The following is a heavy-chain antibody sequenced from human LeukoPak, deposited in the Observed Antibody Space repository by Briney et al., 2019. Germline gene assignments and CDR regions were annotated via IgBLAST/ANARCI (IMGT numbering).Heavy chain of an antibody. CDR1: GGSISSYY. J-gene: IGHJ4*02. D-gene: IGHD1-7*01. Sequence: SSETLSLTCTVSGGSISSYYWSWIRQPPGKGLEWIGYIYYSGSTNYNPSLKSRVTISVDTSKNQFSLKLSAVTAADTAIYYCARVTYSNYSADYWGRGTLVTVSS. V-gene: IGHV4-59*01. CDR2: IYYSGST. CDR3: ARVTYSNYSADY.